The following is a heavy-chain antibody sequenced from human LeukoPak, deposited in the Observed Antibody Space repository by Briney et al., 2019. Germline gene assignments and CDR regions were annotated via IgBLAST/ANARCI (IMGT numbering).Heavy chain of an antibody. J-gene: IGHJ6*03. V-gene: IGHV4-4*07. Sequence: SETLSLTCTVSGGSISSDYWSWIRQPAGKGLEWIGRIYTSGSTNYNPSLKSRVTMSVDTSKNQFSLKLSSVTAADTAVYYCARDYGDLADYYYYYMDVWGKGTTVTVSS. CDR3: ARDYGDLADYYYYYMDV. CDR2: IYTSGST. CDR1: GGSISSDY. D-gene: IGHD4-17*01.